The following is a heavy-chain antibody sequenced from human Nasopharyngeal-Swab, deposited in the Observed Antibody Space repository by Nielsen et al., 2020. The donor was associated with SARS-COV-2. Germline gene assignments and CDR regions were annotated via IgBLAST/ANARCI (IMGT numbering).Heavy chain of an antibody. Sequence: SVKVSCKASGYTFTSYYMHWVRQAPGQGLEWMGGIIPIFGTANYAQKFQGRVTITADESTSTAYMELSSLRSEDTAVYYCARAGGGNSGIGYYYYYMDVWAKGPRSPSP. D-gene: IGHD4-23*01. V-gene: IGHV1-69*13. J-gene: IGHJ6*03. CDR2: IIPIFGTA. CDR1: GYTFTSYY. CDR3: ARAGGGNSGIGYYYYYMDV.